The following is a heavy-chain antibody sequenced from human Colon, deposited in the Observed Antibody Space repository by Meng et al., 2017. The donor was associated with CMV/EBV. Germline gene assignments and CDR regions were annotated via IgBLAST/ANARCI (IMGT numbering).Heavy chain of an antibody. V-gene: IGHV4-39*07. D-gene: IGHD4-17*01. CDR2: IYYSGYT. CDR3: ATDYGDYYFDR. CDR1: GGSISSSIYY. J-gene: IGHJ4*02. Sequence: LNVKEWGPGLVKPSEPLSLTCTVSGGSISSSIYYWGWIRQTPGKGLEWIGNIYYSGYTYYNPSLKSRLTISVDTSKNQFSLKLTSVTAADTAVYYCATDYGDYYFDRWGQGTLVTVSS.